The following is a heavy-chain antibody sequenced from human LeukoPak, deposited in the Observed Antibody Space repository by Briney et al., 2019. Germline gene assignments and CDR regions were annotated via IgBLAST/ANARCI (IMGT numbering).Heavy chain of an antibody. CDR3: ARDLGRYDSNQGPLDAFDI. CDR2: XXXGGST. D-gene: IGHD3-22*01. V-gene: IGHV3-53*01. Sequence: GGSLRLSCAASGFTVSSNYMSWVRQAPGKGLEWVXXXXXGGSTYYADSVKGRFTISRDNSKNTLYLQMNSLRAEDTAVYYCARDLGRYDSNQGPLDAFDIWGQGTMVTVSS. CDR1: GFTVSSNY. J-gene: IGHJ3*02.